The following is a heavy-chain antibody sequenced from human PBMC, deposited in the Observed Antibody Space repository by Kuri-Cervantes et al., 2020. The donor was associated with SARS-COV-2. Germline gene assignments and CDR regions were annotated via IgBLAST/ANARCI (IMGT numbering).Heavy chain of an antibody. Sequence: SETLSLTCTVSGGSISSSNYYWGWIRQPPGKGLEWIGTIYYSGSTNYNPSLKSRVTISVDTSKNQFSLKLSSVTAADTAVYYCARVLWQGAFDIWGQGTTVTVSS. CDR3: ARVLWQGAFDI. CDR2: IYYSGST. J-gene: IGHJ3*02. CDR1: GGSISSSNYY. V-gene: IGHV4-39*07. D-gene: IGHD2-15*01.